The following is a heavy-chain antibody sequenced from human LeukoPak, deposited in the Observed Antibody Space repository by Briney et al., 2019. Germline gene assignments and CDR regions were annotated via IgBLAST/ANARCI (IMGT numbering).Heavy chain of an antibody. Sequence: GRSLRLSCAASGFTFSSYAMHWVRQAPGKGLEWVALISFDGVTTYYADSVRGRFTISRDNSKNTLFLQMNSLRGEDTAVYYCAREYSDSYGVIGHFDSWGQGTLVPVSS. J-gene: IGHJ4*02. CDR1: GFTFSSYA. CDR2: ISFDGVTT. V-gene: IGHV3-30-3*01. D-gene: IGHD2-21*01. CDR3: AREYSDSYGVIGHFDS.